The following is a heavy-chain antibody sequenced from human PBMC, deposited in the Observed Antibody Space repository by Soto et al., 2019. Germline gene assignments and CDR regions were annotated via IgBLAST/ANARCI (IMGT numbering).Heavy chain of an antibody. J-gene: IGHJ4*01. D-gene: IGHD6-13*01. V-gene: IGHV1-46*01. Sequence: ASVKVSCKASGYTFTSYYMHWVRQAPGQGLEWMGIINPSGGSTSYAQKFQGRVTMTRDTSTSTVYMELSSLRSEDTAVYYCARHLINAAAATYFDYRSQVSLVTFSS. CDR2: INPSGGST. CDR3: ARHLINAAAATYFDY. CDR1: GYTFTSYY.